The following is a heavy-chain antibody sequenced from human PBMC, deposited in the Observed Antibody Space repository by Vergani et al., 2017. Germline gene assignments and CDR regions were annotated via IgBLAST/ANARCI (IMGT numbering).Heavy chain of an antibody. J-gene: IGHJ5*02. CDR1: GGSISSSSYY. Sequence: QLQLQESGPGLVKPSETLSLTCTVSGGSISSSSYYWGWIRQPPGKGLEWIGSIYYSGSTYYNPSLKSRVTISVDTSKNQFSLKLSSVTAADTAVYYCARRTYYGSGKGWFDPWGQGTLVTVSS. CDR2: IYYSGST. V-gene: IGHV4-39*07. D-gene: IGHD3-10*01. CDR3: ARRTYYGSGKGWFDP.